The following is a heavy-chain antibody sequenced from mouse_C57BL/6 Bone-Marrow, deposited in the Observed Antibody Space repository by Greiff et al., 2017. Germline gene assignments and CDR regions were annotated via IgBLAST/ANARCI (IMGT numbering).Heavy chain of an antibody. D-gene: IGHD1-1*01. CDR3: TTTVVATVDY. CDR1: GFNIKDDY. V-gene: IGHV14-4*01. J-gene: IGHJ2*01. Sequence: DVQLQESGAELVRPGASVKLSCTASGFNIKDDYMHWVKQRPEQGLEWIGWIDPENGDTEYASKFQGKATITADTSSNTAYLQLSSLTSEDTAVYYCTTTVVATVDYWGQGTTLTVSS. CDR2: IDPENGDT.